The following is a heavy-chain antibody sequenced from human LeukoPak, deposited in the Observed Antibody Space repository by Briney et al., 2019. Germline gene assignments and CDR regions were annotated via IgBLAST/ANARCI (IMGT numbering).Heavy chain of an antibody. D-gene: IGHD5-18*01. J-gene: IGHJ4*02. CDR1: GGSISSSNW. Sequence: SETLSLTCAVSGGSISSSNWWSWVRQPPGKGLEWIGEIYHSGSTNYNPSLKSRVTISVDTSKNQFSLKLSSVTAADTAVYYCARGPHTAMVMYYFDYWGQGTLVTVSS. V-gene: IGHV4-4*02. CDR2: IYHSGST. CDR3: ARGPHTAMVMYYFDY.